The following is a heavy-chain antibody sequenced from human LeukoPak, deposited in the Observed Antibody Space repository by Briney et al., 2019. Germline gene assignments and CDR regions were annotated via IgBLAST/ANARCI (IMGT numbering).Heavy chain of an antibody. CDR2: ISSSSSYI. J-gene: IGHJ3*02. CDR1: GFTFSSYS. V-gene: IGHV3-21*01. D-gene: IGHD6-13*01. CDR3: ARAIQWQQLAPVVPYAFDI. Sequence: PGGSLRLSCAASGFTFSSYSMNWVRQAPGKGLEWVSSISSSSSYIYYADSVKGRFTISRDNAKNSLYLQMYSLRAEDTAVYYCARAIQWQQLAPVVPYAFDIWGQGTMVTVSS.